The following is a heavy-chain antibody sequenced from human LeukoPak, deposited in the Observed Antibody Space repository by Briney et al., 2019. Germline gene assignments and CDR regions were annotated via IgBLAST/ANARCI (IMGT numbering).Heavy chain of an antibody. Sequence: GGSLRLSCAASGFTFSDYYMSWIRQAPGKGLERVSYISSSGSTIYYADSVKGRFTISRDNAKNSLYLQMNSLRAEDTAVYYCARDCVDSIAARRRHPRDPPTPVNWFDPWGQGTLVTVSS. J-gene: IGHJ5*02. CDR1: GFTFSDYY. CDR2: ISSSGSTI. D-gene: IGHD6-6*01. V-gene: IGHV3-11*01. CDR3: ARDCVDSIAARRRHPRDPPTPVNWFDP.